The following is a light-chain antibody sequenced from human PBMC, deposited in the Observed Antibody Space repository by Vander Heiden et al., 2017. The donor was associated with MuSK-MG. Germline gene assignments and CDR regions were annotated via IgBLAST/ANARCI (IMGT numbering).Light chain of an antibody. CDR3: ATWDDRLNGWV. V-gene: IGLV1-36*01. J-gene: IGLJ3*02. Sequence: QSVLTQPPSVSGAPRQRVTISCSGSSSNIGDNAVHWYQQVPGQPPKRRREFDDLKPSGVSARISGSKSGTSASLAISGLQPEEEGLYYCATWDDRLNGWVFGGGTRLTVL. CDR1: SSNIGDNA. CDR2: FDD.